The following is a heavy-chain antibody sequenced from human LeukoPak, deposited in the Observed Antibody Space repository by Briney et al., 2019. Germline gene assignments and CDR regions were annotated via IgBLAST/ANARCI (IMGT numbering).Heavy chain of an antibody. J-gene: IGHJ4*02. CDR1: GGSISGYY. D-gene: IGHD4/OR15-4a*01. CDR3: ARMGAIAGASANPDY. Sequence: SETLSLTCTVSGGSISGYYWSWIRQPPGKGLEGMGYIYYSGSSDYYPSLKIRVTMSVDTSKNQFSLKLSSVTAADTAVYYCARMGAIAGASANPDYWGQGTLVTVSS. CDR2: IYYSGSS. V-gene: IGHV4-59*01.